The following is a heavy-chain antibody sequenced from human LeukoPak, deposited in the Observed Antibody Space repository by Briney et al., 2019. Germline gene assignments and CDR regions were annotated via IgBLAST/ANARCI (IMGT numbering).Heavy chain of an antibody. J-gene: IGHJ4*02. CDR2: INYSGST. V-gene: IGHV4-59*08. CDR3: ARQTGYFDY. CDR1: GGSISSYY. Sequence: SETLSLTCTVSGGSISSYYRSWIRQPPGKGLEWIGYINYSGSTNYNPSLKSRVTISVETSKNQFSLKLSSVTAADTAVYYCARQTGYFDYWGQGTLVTVSS.